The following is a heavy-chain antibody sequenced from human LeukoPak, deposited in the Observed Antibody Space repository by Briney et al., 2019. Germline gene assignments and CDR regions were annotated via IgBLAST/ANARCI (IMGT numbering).Heavy chain of an antibody. D-gene: IGHD3-3*01. J-gene: IGHJ5*02. Sequence: PSETLSLTCTVSGGSISSSSYYWGWIRQPPGKGLEWIGSIYYSGSTYYNPSLKSRVTISVDTSKNQFSLKLSSVTAADTAVYYCARDNTRAVPLLRKLNWFDPWGQGTLVTVSS. V-gene: IGHV4-39*07. CDR2: IYYSGST. CDR3: ARDNTRAVPLLRKLNWFDP. CDR1: GGSISSSSYY.